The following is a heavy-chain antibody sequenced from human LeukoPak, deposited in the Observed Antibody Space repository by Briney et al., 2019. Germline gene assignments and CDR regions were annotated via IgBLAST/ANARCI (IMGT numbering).Heavy chain of an antibody. CDR2: ISYDGSNK. CDR3: ARAGSGRSPDWFDP. Sequence: PGVSLRLSCAASGFTFSSYAMHWVRQAPGKGLEWVAVISYDGSNKYYADSVKGRFTISRDNAKNSLYLQMNSLRAEDTAVYYCARAGSGRSPDWFDPWGQGTLVTVSS. CDR1: GFTFSSYA. J-gene: IGHJ5*02. V-gene: IGHV3-30*07. D-gene: IGHD1-26*01.